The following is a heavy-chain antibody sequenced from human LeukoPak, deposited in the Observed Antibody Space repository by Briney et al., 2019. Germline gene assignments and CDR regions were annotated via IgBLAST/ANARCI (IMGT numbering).Heavy chain of an antibody. D-gene: IGHD4-17*01. J-gene: IGHJ4*02. CDR1: GGTFSSYA. Sequence: ASVKVSCKASGGTFSSYAISWVRQAPGQGLEWMGRIIPIFGTANYAQKFQGRVTITTDESTSTAYMELSSLRSEDTAVYYCTRDYGDYSVYWGQGTLVTVSS. V-gene: IGHV1-69*05. CDR2: IIPIFGTA. CDR3: TRDYGDYSVY.